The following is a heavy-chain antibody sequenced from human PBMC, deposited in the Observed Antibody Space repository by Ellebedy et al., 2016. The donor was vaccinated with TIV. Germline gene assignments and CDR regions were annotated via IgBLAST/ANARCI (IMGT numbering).Heavy chain of an antibody. J-gene: IGHJ5*02. CDR1: HYTFTNYG. D-gene: IGHD6-19*01. CDR3: ARDNTVGGTNWFDP. Sequence: AASVKVSCKTSHYTFTNYGVSWVRQAPGQGLEWMGWISGLNGKTKYARTVQGRVPLTTDTAARTVYMELTSLRSDDTAVYYCARDNTVGGTNWFDPWGQGTLVIVSS. CDR2: ISGLNGKT. V-gene: IGHV1-18*04.